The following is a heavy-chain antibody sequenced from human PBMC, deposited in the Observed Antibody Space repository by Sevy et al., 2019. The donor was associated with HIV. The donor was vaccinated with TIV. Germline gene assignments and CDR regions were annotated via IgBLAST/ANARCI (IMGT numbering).Heavy chain of an antibody. Sequence: ASVKVSCKTSGYTFFNYGITWVRQAPGQGLEWMGWISSYNVKTNYAQKLQGRLTMTTDTSTSTAYLELRSLRSDDTAVYYCARWGGYDYDSSGLQGAYLDYWGQGTLVTVSS. CDR2: ISSYNVKT. J-gene: IGHJ4*02. CDR3: ARWGGYDYDSSGLQGAYLDY. V-gene: IGHV1-18*01. CDR1: GYTFFNYG. D-gene: IGHD3-22*01.